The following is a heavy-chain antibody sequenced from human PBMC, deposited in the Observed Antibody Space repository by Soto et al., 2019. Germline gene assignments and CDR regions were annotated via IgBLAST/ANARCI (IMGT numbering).Heavy chain of an antibody. CDR1: GYTFTSYG. D-gene: IGHD2-2*01. J-gene: IGHJ3*02. CDR3: AREGYCSSTSCLEAFDI. Sequence: ASVKVSCKASGYTFTSYGISWVRQAPGQGLEWMGWISAYNGNTNYAQKLQGRVTMTTDTSTSTAYMELRSPRSDDTAVYYCAREGYCSSTSCLEAFDIWGQGKMVTVSS. CDR2: ISAYNGNT. V-gene: IGHV1-18*01.